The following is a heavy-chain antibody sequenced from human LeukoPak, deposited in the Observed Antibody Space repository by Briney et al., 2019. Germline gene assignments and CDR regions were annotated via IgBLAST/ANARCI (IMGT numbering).Heavy chain of an antibody. J-gene: IGHJ4*02. Sequence: PSETLSLTCTVSGGSISSYYWSWIRQPPGKGLVWIGYIYYSGSTNYNPSLKSRVTISVDTSKNQFSLKLSSVTAADTAVYYCARVHSSGWYDYWGQGTLVTVSS. CDR3: ARVHSSGWYDY. D-gene: IGHD6-19*01. CDR2: IYYSGST. CDR1: GGSISSYY. V-gene: IGHV4-59*01.